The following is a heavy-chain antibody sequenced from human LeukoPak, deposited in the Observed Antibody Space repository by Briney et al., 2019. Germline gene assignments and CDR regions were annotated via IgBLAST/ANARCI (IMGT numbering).Heavy chain of an antibody. CDR2: IYYSGST. CDR1: GVSISSYY. Sequence: SETLSLTCTVSGVSISSYYWSWVRQPPGKGLEWIGYIYYSGSTNYNPSLKSRVTISVDTSKNQFSLKLSSVTAADTAVYYCARGERITIFGVVTKYNWFDPWGQGTLVTVSS. J-gene: IGHJ5*02. V-gene: IGHV4-59*01. D-gene: IGHD3-3*01. CDR3: ARGERITIFGVVTKYNWFDP.